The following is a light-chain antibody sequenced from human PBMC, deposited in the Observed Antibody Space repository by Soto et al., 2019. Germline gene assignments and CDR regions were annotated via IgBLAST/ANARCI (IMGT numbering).Light chain of an antibody. Sequence: QSVLTQPPSASGSPGQSGTISCTGTSSDVGGYNYVSWYQQHPGKAPKLMIYEVSKRPSGVPDRFSGSKSGNTASLTVSGLQVEDEADYYCSSFEASNNLLFGGGTKVTVL. CDR2: EVS. CDR1: SSDVGGYNY. CDR3: SSFEASNNLL. J-gene: IGLJ2*01. V-gene: IGLV2-8*01.